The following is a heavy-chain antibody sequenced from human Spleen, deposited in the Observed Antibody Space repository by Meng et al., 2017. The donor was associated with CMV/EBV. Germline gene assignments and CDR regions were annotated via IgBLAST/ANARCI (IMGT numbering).Heavy chain of an antibody. V-gene: IGHV3-73*01. CDR1: GSA. Sequence: GSAMHWVRQASGKGLEWVGRIRSKGNNYATTYAASVKGRFTISRDDSKNTAYLQMNSLKVEDTAVYYCTTQTYYYDSSGNYNWFDPWGHGTLVTVSS. J-gene: IGHJ5*02. CDR3: TTQTYYYDSSGNYNWFDP. D-gene: IGHD3-22*01. CDR2: IRSKGNNYAT.